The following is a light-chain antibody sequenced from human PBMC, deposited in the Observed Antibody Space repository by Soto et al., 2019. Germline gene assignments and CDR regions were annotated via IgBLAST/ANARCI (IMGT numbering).Light chain of an antibody. CDR1: SSDVGGYNY. V-gene: IGLV2-14*01. J-gene: IGLJ7*01. CDR3: SSYTSSSTLFV. Sequence: QSALTQPASVSGSPGQSITISCTGTSSDVGGYNYVSWYQQHPGKAPKLMIYEVSTRPSGVSNRFSGSKSGNTASLTISGLQAEDEADYCCSSYTSSSTLFVFGTGTQLTVL. CDR2: EVS.